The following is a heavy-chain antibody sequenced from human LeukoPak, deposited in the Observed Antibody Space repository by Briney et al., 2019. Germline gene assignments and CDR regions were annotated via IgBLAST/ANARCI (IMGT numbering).Heavy chain of an antibody. J-gene: IGHJ5*02. Sequence: SETLSLTCTVSGGSISSGSYYWSWIRQPAGKGLEWIGRIYISGSTNYNPSLKSRVTISVDTSKNQFSLKLSSVTAADTAVYYCARGGYTVTTSGFDPWGQGTLVTVSS. CDR3: ARGGYTVTTSGFDP. V-gene: IGHV4-61*02. CDR1: GGSISSGSYY. D-gene: IGHD4-17*01. CDR2: IYISGST.